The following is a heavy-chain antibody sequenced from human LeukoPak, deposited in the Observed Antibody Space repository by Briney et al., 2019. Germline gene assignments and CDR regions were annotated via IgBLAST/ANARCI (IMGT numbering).Heavy chain of an antibody. CDR2: IYTSGST. CDR3: AREGWGGYSYGYSHYYYMDV. J-gene: IGHJ6*03. CDR1: GGSISSYY. D-gene: IGHD5-18*01. Sequence: SETLSLTCTVSGGSISSYYWSWIRQPAGKGLEWIGRIYTSGSTNYNPSLKSRVTMSVDTSKNQFSLKLSSVTAADTAVYYCAREGWGGYSYGYSHYYYMDVWGKGTTVTVSS. V-gene: IGHV4-4*07.